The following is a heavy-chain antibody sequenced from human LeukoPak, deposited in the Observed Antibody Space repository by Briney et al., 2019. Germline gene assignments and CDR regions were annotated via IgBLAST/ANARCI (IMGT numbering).Heavy chain of an antibody. CDR2: IYSGGST. J-gene: IGHJ4*02. CDR3: ATIGGVYVSFDN. Sequence: GGSLRLSCVASGFTFRSFTMNWVRQAPGKGLEWVSVIYSGGSTYYADSVKGRFTISRHNSKNTLYLQMNSLRGEDTAVYYCATIGGVYVSFDNWGQGTLVTVTS. V-gene: IGHV3-53*04. D-gene: IGHD5/OR15-5a*01. CDR1: GFTFRSFT.